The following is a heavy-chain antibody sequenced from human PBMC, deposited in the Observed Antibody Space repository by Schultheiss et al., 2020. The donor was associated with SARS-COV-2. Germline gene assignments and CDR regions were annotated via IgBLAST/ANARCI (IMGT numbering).Heavy chain of an antibody. D-gene: IGHD3-3*01. CDR1: GFTFGDYA. Sequence: GGSLRLSCAASGFTFGDYAMSWVRQAPGKGLEWVGFIRSKAHGGTTQFAASVKGRFTISRDDSKSIAYLQMNSLKTEDTAVYYCTVRFLEWLLEDYYRLDVWGQGTTVTVSS. CDR3: TVRFLEWLLEDYYRLDV. V-gene: IGHV3-49*04. J-gene: IGHJ6*02. CDR2: IRSKAHGGTT.